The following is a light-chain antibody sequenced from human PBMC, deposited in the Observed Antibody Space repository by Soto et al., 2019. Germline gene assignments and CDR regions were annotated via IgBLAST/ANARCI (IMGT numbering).Light chain of an antibody. CDR1: QRVSNDF. Sequence: EIVLTQSPGILSLSPGERATLSCRASQRVSNDFLAWYQQKPGQAPRLLIYGASTRATDVPDRFSGSESGTDCTLTISRLEAEDLAVYYCQQYGNSPSWTFGQGTKVDNK. J-gene: IGKJ1*01. CDR3: QQYGNSPSWT. CDR2: GAS. V-gene: IGKV3-20*01.